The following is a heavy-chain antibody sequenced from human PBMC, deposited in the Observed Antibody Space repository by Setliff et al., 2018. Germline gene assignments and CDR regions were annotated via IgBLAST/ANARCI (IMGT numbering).Heavy chain of an antibody. Sequence: GSLRLSCAASGFTFNTYLMNWVRQAPGKGLEWVSHIRDTGTTVHYADSVKGRFTISRDNAKNSLYLQMNSLRAEDTAVYYCVRDDVRGYYMDVWGKGTTVTVS. J-gene: IGHJ6*03. CDR2: IRDTGTTV. V-gene: IGHV3-48*01. CDR1: GFTFNTYL. D-gene: IGHD3-10*02. CDR3: VRDDVRGYYMDV.